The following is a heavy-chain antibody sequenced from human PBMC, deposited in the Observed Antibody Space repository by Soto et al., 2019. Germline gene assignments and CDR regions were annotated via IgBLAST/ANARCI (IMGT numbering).Heavy chain of an antibody. Sequence: SETLSLTCSVSGGSITSYYWSWIRQPPGKGLEWIGYIYYSGSTKYNPSIKSRVTISVDTSKSQFSLKMSSVTAADTAVYYCSRDKRCSGGSFYTSNWFDPWGQGTLVTVSS. D-gene: IGHD2-15*01. V-gene: IGHV4-59*01. CDR1: GGSITSYY. CDR2: IYYSGST. CDR3: SRDKRCSGGSFYTSNWFDP. J-gene: IGHJ5*02.